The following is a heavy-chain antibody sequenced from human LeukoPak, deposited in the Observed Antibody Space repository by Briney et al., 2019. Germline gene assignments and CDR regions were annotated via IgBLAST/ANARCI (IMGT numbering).Heavy chain of an antibody. D-gene: IGHD2-21*02. V-gene: IGHV4-59*01. Sequence: SETLSLTCTVSGGSITNYYWNWIRQPPGKGLEWIGYVFYSGSTNYNPSLKSRVTISVDTSKNQFSLKVTSVTAADTALYYCARDAVTYDAFDIWGRGTMVTVSS. J-gene: IGHJ3*02. CDR1: GGSITNYY. CDR3: ARDAVTYDAFDI. CDR2: VFYSGST.